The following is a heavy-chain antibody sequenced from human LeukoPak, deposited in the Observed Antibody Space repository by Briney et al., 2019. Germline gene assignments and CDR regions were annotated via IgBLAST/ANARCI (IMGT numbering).Heavy chain of an antibody. CDR1: GGSFSGYY. J-gene: IGHJ4*02. CDR2: INHSGST. CDR3: ARGGGSSSLNKFDY. Sequence: SETLSLTCAVYGGSFSGYYWSWIRQPPGKGLEWIGEINHSGSTNYNPSLKSRVTISVDTSKNQFSLNLSSVTSAETAVYYCARGGGSSSLNKFDYWGQGTLVTVSS. V-gene: IGHV4-34*01. D-gene: IGHD6-6*01.